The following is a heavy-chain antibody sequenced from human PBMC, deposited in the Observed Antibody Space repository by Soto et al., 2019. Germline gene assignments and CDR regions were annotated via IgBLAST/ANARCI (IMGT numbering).Heavy chain of an antibody. V-gene: IGHV1-18*01. CDR3: GRDAPPRDCSGGSCYPVA. CDR1: GYTFTSYG. CDR2: ISAYNGNT. Sequence: QVQLVQSGAEVKKPGASVKVSCKASGYTFTSYGISWVRQAPGQGLEWMGWISAYNGNTNYAQKLQGRVTMTTDTSTSTAYMELRSLRSDDTAVYYCGRDAPPRDCSGGSCYPVAWGQGTLVTVSS. D-gene: IGHD2-15*01. J-gene: IGHJ4*02.